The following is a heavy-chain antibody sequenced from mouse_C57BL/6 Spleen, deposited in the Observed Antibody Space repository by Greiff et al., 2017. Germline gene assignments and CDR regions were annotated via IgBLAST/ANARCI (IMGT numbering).Heavy chain of an antibody. CDR2: IYPRSGNT. CDR1: GYTFTSYG. CDR3: ARRYYDGYSYCFDY. J-gene: IGHJ2*01. Sequence: QVQLQQSGAELARPGASVKLSCKASGYTFTSYGIRWVKQRTGQGLEWIGEIYPRSGNTYYNEKFKGKATLTADKSSSTAYMELRSLTSEDSAFYFCARRYYDGYSYCFDYWGQGTTLTVSS. V-gene: IGHV1-81*01. D-gene: IGHD2-3*01.